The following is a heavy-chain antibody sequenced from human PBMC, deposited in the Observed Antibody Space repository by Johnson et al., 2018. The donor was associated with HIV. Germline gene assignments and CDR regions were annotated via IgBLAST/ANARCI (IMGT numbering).Heavy chain of an antibody. J-gene: IGHJ3*02. CDR1: GFTFSSYA. D-gene: IGHD6-25*01. Sequence: QVQLVESGGAVVQPGRSLRLSCAASGFTFSSYAMHWVRQAPGKGLEWVAVISYDGSNKYYADSVKGRFTISRDNSKNTLYLQMNSLRAEDTAVYYCARDETQRMYGLTAFDIWGHGTLVTVSS. CDR2: ISYDGSNK. CDR3: ARDETQRMYGLTAFDI. V-gene: IGHV3-30*04.